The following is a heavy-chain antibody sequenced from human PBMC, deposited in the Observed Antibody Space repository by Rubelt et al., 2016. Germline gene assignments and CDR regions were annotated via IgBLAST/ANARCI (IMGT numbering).Heavy chain of an antibody. Sequence: KGRFTISRDNSKNTLYLQMNSLRAEDTAVYYCAREISTKTRYYYYYMDVWGKGTTVTVSS. CDR3: AREISTKTRYYYYYMDV. V-gene: IGHV3-30*01. D-gene: IGHD3-3*01. J-gene: IGHJ6*03.